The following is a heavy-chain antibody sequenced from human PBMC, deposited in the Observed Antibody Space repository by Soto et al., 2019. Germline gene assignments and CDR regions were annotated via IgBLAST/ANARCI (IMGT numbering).Heavy chain of an antibody. J-gene: IGHJ4*02. V-gene: IGHV4-4*02. CDR1: GGSISSSNW. CDR3: ASWARHDYGDYAADY. D-gene: IGHD4-17*01. Sequence: QVQLQESGPGLVKPSGTLSLTCAVSGGSISSSNWWSWVRQPPGKGLEWIGEIYHSGSTNYNPSLKSRVTISVDKSKNQFSLKLSSVAAADTAVYYCASWARHDYGDYAADYWGQGTLVTVSS. CDR2: IYHSGST.